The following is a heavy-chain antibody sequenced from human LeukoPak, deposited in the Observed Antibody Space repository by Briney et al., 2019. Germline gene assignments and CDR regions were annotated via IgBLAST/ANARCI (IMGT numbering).Heavy chain of an antibody. D-gene: IGHD6-6*01. CDR1: GFTFSSYA. CDR3: AKVWAARLDFGAFDI. CDR2: ISGSGGST. Sequence: GGSLRLSCAASGFTFSSYAMSWVRQAPGKGLEWASAISGSGGSTYYADSVKGRFTISRDNSKNTLYLQMNSLRAEDTAVYYCAKVWAARLDFGAFDIWGQGTMVTVSS. J-gene: IGHJ3*02. V-gene: IGHV3-23*01.